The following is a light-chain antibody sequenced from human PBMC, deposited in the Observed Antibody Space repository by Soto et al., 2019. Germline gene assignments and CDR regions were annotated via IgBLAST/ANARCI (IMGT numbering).Light chain of an antibody. CDR1: QTINSY. Sequence: IVLTQSPATLSLSPGERATLSCRASQTINSYLAWYQQKPGQAPRLLIYDASNRATGIPARFSGSGSGTDFTLTISSLEPEDFAVYYCQQRSNWPLTFGPGTKVDI. J-gene: IGKJ3*01. CDR3: QQRSNWPLT. CDR2: DAS. V-gene: IGKV3-11*01.